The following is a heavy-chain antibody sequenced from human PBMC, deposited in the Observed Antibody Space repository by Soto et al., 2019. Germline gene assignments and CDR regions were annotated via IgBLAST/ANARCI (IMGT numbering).Heavy chain of an antibody. CDR1: GYTLTELS. CDR2: FDPEDGET. V-gene: IGHV1-24*01. CDR3: ASFLTRGYYYYYGMDV. J-gene: IGHJ6*02. Sequence: ASVKVSCKVSGYTLTELSMHWVRQAPGKGLEWMGGFDPEDGETIYAQKFQGRVTMTADTSTDTAYMELSSLRSEDTAVYYCASFLTRGYYYYYGMDVWGQGTTGTVSS. D-gene: IGHD3-9*01.